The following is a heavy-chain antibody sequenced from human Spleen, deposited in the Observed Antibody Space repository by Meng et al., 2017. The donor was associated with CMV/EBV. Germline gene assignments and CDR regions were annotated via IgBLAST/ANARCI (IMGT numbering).Heavy chain of an antibody. D-gene: IGHD2-15*01. V-gene: IGHV1-2*02. J-gene: IGHJ4*02. Sequence: ASVKVSCKASGYSFTGYYIYWVRQAPGQGLEWMGWINPNSGGTNYAQKFQGRVTITADKSTSTAYMELSGLRSEDTAVYYCARYCSFASCPFDYWGQGTLVTVS. CDR3: ARYCSFASCPFDY. CDR1: GYSFTGYY. CDR2: INPNSGGT.